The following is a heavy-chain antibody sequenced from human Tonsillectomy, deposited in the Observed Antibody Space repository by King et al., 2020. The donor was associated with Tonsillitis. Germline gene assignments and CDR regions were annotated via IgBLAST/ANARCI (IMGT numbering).Heavy chain of an antibody. V-gene: IGHV4-59*01. J-gene: IGHJ2*01. D-gene: IGHD7-27*01. CDR1: GGSISSYY. Sequence: VQLQESGPGLVKPSETLSLTCTVSGGSISSYYWSWIRQPPGKGLEWIGYIYYSGSTNYNPSLKRRVTISVDTSKNQFSLKLSSVTAADTAVYYCARDSVTNWRNWYFDLWGRGTLVTVSS. CDR3: ARDSVTNWRNWYFDL. CDR2: IYYSGST.